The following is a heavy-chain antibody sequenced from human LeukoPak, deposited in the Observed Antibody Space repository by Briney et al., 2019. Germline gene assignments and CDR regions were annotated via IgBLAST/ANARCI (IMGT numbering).Heavy chain of an antibody. V-gene: IGHV5-51*01. CDR2: IFPGDSDT. Sequence: GESLKISCKGSGYSFTTYWIGWVRQMPGKGLEWIGIIFPGDSDTTYSPSLQGQVTISADKSISTAYLQWSSLKASDTAMYYCARQRSTAYYDSSGLPYDAFDIWGQGTMVTVSS. D-gene: IGHD3-22*01. CDR1: GYSFTTYW. J-gene: IGHJ3*02. CDR3: ARQRSTAYYDSSGLPYDAFDI.